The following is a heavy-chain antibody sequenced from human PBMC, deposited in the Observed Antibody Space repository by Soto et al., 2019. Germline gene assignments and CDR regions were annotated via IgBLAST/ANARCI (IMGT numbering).Heavy chain of an antibody. D-gene: IGHD6-25*01. CDR3: VRDRTECSTSSGGWFDP. CDR1: GYTFTSYD. Sequence: QVQLVQSGAEVKKPGASVKVSCKASGYTFTSYDVNWVRQAPGQGLEWMGWMNPNNGDTGYAQKFQGRVTMTRNTAISTAYMEQTSLTSEATAVYYCVRDRTECSTSSGGWFDPWGQGTLVTVSS. J-gene: IGHJ5*02. CDR2: MNPNNGDT. V-gene: IGHV1-8*01.